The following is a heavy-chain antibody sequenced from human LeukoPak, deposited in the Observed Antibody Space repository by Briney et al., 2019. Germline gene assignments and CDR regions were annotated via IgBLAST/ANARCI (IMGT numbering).Heavy chain of an antibody. CDR3: ASAAQWLSFDY. Sequence: SETLSLTCTVSGGSISSGSYYWSWIRQPAGKGLEWIGRIYTSGSTNYNPSLKSRVTISVDTSKNQFSLKLSSVTAADTAVYYCASAAQWLSFDYWGQGTLVTVSS. CDR1: GGSISSGSYY. D-gene: IGHD6-19*01. V-gene: IGHV4-61*02. J-gene: IGHJ4*02. CDR2: IYTSGST.